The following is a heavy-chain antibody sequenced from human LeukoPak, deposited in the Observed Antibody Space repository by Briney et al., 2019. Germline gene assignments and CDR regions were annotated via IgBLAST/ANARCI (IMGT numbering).Heavy chain of an antibody. CDR1: GFTFSSYS. D-gene: IGHD3-16*01. V-gene: IGHV3-21*01. CDR3: ARGTRRGDNGFDP. Sequence: PGGSLRLSCAASGFTFSSYSMNRVRQAPGKGLEWVSSISSSSSYIYYADSVKGRFTISRDNAKNSLYLQMNSLRAEDTAVYYCARGTRRGDNGFDPWGQGTLVTVSS. J-gene: IGHJ5*02. CDR2: ISSSSSYI.